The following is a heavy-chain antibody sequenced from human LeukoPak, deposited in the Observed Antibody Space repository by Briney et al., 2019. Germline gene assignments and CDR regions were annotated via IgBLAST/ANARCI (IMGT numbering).Heavy chain of an antibody. J-gene: IGHJ4*02. CDR2: ISSSSSYI. CDR3: ARERLRFLEWLLYDFDY. Sequence: GGSLRLSCAASGFTFSSYSMNWVCQAPGKGLEWVSPISSSSSYIYYADSVKGRFTISRDNAKNSLYLQMNSLRAEDTAVYYCARERLRFLEWLLYDFDYWGQGTLVTVSS. CDR1: GFTFSSYS. D-gene: IGHD3-3*01. V-gene: IGHV3-21*01.